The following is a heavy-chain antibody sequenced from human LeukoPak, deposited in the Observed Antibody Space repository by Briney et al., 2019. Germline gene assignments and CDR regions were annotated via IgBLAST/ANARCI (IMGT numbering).Heavy chain of an antibody. CDR1: GFTFSSYS. CDR3: ASGASETMVGL. CDR2: MSSSGSTM. Sequence: GGSLSLSCAASGFTFSSYSMNWVRQAPGKGLEWISYMSSSGSTMYYADSVKGRFTISRDNAKNSLYLQMNSLRAEDTAVYYCASGASETMVGLWGQGTLVTVSS. V-gene: IGHV3-48*01. D-gene: IGHD4/OR15-4a*01. J-gene: IGHJ4*02.